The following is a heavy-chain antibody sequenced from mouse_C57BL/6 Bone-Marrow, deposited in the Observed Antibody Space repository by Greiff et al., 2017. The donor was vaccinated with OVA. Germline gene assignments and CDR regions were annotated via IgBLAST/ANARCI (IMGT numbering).Heavy chain of an antibody. D-gene: IGHD2-2*01. CDR3: GRGSGNDDFFAY. Sequence: EVQLQESGAELVKPGASVKLSCTASGFTFKDYYMHWVKQRPEQGLEWIGGIDPEDGETKYAPKFQGKATITVDTSSNTAYLQLSSLTSEDTAGYYGGRGSGNDDFFAYWGQGTTLTVS. CDR1: GFTFKDYY. V-gene: IGHV14-2*01. J-gene: IGHJ2*01. CDR2: IDPEDGET.